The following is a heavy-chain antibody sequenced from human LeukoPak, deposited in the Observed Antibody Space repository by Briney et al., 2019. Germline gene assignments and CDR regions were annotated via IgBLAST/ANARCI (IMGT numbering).Heavy chain of an antibody. J-gene: IGHJ6*04. CDR1: GYTFTSYY. V-gene: IGHV1-46*01. CDR3: ARDVHCSGGSCYYYGMDV. CDR2: INPSSGST. Sequence: ASVKVSCKASGYTFTSYYMHWVRQAPGQGLEWMGIINPSSGSTSYAQKFQGRVTMTRDTSTSTVYMELSSLRSEDTAVYYCARDVHCSGGSCYYYGMDVWGKGTTVTVSS. D-gene: IGHD2-15*01.